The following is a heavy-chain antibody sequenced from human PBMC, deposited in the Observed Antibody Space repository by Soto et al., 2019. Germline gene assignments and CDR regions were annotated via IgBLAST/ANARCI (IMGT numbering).Heavy chain of an antibody. J-gene: IGHJ2*01. CDR2: IHYSGST. CDR1: GGSINSGGYY. Sequence: QVQLQESGPGLVKPSQTLSLTCTVSGGSINSGGYYWSWIRQHPGKGLEWIGYIHYSGSTYYNPSHTSPVTLSIDTSKNQFSLKLSSVTAADTAVYYCARLPYYYDSSGNYKWYFDLWGRGTLVTVSS. D-gene: IGHD3-22*01. CDR3: ARLPYYYDSSGNYKWYFDL. V-gene: IGHV4-31*01.